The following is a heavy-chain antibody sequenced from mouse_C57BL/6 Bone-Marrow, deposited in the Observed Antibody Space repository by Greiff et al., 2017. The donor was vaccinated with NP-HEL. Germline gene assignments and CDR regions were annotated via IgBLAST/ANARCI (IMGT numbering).Heavy chain of an antibody. Sequence: VKLQQSGAELARPGASVKMSCKASGYTFTSYTLHWVKQRPGQGLEWIGYINPSSGYTKYNQKFKDKATLTADKSSSTAYMQLSSLTSEDSAVYYCAREGTYYGNYPFAYWGQGTLVTVSA. D-gene: IGHD2-10*01. V-gene: IGHV1-4*01. CDR1: GYTFTSYT. CDR3: AREGTYYGNYPFAY. J-gene: IGHJ3*01. CDR2: INPSSGYT.